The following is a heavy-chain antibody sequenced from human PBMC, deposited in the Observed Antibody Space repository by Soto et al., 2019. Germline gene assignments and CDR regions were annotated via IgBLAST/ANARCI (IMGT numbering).Heavy chain of an antibody. D-gene: IGHD2-8*01. J-gene: IGHJ4*02. CDR1: GGSISSYY. CDR2: IYYSGST. CDR3: ARDFSTYGPFDY. V-gene: IGHV4-59*01. Sequence: QVQLQESGPGLVKPSETLSLTCTVSGGSISSYYWSWIRQPPGKGLEWIGYIYYSGSTNYNPSLKSRVTISVDTSKNQFSLKLSSVTAADTAVYYWARDFSTYGPFDYWGQGTLVTVSS.